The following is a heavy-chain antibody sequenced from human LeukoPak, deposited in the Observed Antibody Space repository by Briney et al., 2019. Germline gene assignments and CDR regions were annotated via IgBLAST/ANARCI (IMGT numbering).Heavy chain of an antibody. D-gene: IGHD3-10*01. CDR3: AKRGIVIRGVLIIGFHKEAYYFDY. J-gene: IGHJ4*02. CDR2: ISESGGST. CDR1: GITLSNYA. V-gene: IGHV3-23*01. Sequence: GGSLRLSCVASGITLSNYAMSWVRQAPGKGLEWVSGISESGGSTKYADSVKGRFTISRDNSLNTVYLQMNSLRAEDTAVYFCAKRGIVIRGVLIIGFHKEAYYFDYWGQGILVTVSS.